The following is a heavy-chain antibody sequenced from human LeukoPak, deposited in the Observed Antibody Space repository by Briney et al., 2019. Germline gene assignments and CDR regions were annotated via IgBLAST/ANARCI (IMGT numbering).Heavy chain of an antibody. CDR1: RYTFTNYD. CDR2: MNPNSGNT. J-gene: IGHJ6*03. Sequence: ASVKVSCKASRYTFTNYDINWVRQATGQGIEWMGWMNPNSGNTGYGQKFQGRVTITRNTSISTAYMELSSLRSEDTAVYYCARGGWFGEFPYYMDVWGKGTTVTVSS. CDR3: ARGGWFGEFPYYMDV. D-gene: IGHD3-10*01. V-gene: IGHV1-8*03.